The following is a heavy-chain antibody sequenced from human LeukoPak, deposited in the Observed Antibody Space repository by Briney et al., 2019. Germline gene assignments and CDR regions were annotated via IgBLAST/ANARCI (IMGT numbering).Heavy chain of an antibody. Sequence: ASVKVSCKASGGTFSSYAISWVRQAPGQGLEWMGGIIPIFGTANYAQKFQGRVTITADESTSTAYMELSSLRSEDTAVYYCAGEDIVVVPAAIGVHYCYYYMDVWGKGTTVTVSS. J-gene: IGHJ6*03. CDR2: IIPIFGTA. CDR1: GGTFSSYA. V-gene: IGHV1-69*01. CDR3: AGEDIVVVPAAIGVHYCYYYMDV. D-gene: IGHD2-2*01.